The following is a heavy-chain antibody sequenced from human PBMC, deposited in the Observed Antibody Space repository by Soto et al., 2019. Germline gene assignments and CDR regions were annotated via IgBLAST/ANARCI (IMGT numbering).Heavy chain of an antibody. Sequence: SVKVSCKASGGTFSSYAISWVRQAPGQGLEWMGGIIPIFGTANYAQKFQGRVTITADESTSTAYMELSSLRSEDTAVYYCARGLLAAVAGTSGMDVWGQGTTVTVSS. D-gene: IGHD6-19*01. CDR1: GGTFSSYA. J-gene: IGHJ6*02. CDR2: IIPIFGTA. V-gene: IGHV1-69*13. CDR3: ARGLLAAVAGTSGMDV.